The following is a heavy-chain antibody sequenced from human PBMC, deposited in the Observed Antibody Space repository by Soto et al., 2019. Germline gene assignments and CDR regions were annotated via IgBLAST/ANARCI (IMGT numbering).Heavy chain of an antibody. CDR1: GLTFSSYL. CDR3: ARQYTYGRV. J-gene: IGHJ4*02. V-gene: IGHV3-7*01. Sequence: HPGGSLRLSCAASGLTFSSYLMSWVRQAPGKGLEWVANIKPDGSDKYYVDSVKGRFTISRDNAQNSVYLQMHSLRAEDTAVYYRARQYTYGRVWGQGTLVTVSS. D-gene: IGHD5-18*01. CDR2: IKPDGSDK.